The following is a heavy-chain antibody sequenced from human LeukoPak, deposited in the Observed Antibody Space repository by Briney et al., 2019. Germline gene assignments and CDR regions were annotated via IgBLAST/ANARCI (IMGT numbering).Heavy chain of an antibody. CDR2: TKPDGTAV. D-gene: IGHD2-15*01. Sequence: GGSLRLSCAASGFTFRNYWMGWVRQAPGKGLEWVANTKPDGTAVYYADSVRGRFTTSRHNANNVLYLQMNSLRGEDTAVYYCARDGGLHTNFDYWGQATLVTVSS. J-gene: IGHJ4*02. CDR3: ARDGGLHTNFDY. CDR1: GFTFRNYW. V-gene: IGHV3-7*01.